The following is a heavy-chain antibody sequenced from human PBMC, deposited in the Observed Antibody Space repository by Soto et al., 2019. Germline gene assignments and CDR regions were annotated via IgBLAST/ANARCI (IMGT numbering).Heavy chain of an antibody. Sequence: PSETLSLTCTVSGGSISSYYWSWIRQPPGKGLEWTGYIYYSGSTNYNPSLKSRVTISVDTSKNQFSLKLSSVTAADTAVYYCARDGHGYCSSTSCYTDYYYGMDVWGQGTTVTVSS. J-gene: IGHJ6*02. V-gene: IGHV4-59*01. CDR3: ARDGHGYCSSTSCYTDYYYGMDV. D-gene: IGHD2-2*02. CDR1: GGSISSYY. CDR2: IYYSGST.